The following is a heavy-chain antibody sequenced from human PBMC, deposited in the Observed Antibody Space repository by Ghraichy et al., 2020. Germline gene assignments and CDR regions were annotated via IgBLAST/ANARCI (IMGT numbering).Heavy chain of an antibody. CDR2: IHHSGNS. Sequence: ESLNISCAVNGGSFSDHNWSWIRQPPGRGLEWIGEIHHSGNSNKNPALNSRITMSVDASKNQFSLRLTSVTAEDTAVYYCARNTAGSGPYPYYFDYWGQGILVSISS. V-gene: IGHV4-34*01. CDR1: GGSFSDHN. J-gene: IGHJ4*02. CDR3: ARNTAGSGPYPYYFDY. D-gene: IGHD3-10*01.